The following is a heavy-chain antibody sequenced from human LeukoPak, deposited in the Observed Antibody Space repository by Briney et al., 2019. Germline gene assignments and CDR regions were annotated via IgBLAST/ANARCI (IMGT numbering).Heavy chain of an antibody. CDR1: GFTFNSYA. CDR3: AKGGKWDVTPFDY. J-gene: IGHJ4*02. Sequence: GGSLRLSCAASGFTFNSYAMHWVRQAPGKGLEWVAVISFDGRNKYYADSVKGRFTISRDNSKNTLYLQVNSLRAEDTAVYYCAKGGKWDVTPFDYWGQGTLVTVSS. CDR2: ISFDGRNK. V-gene: IGHV3-30*04. D-gene: IGHD1-26*01.